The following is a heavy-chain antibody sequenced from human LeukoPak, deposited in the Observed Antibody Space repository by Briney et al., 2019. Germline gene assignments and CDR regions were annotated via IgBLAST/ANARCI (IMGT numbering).Heavy chain of an antibody. V-gene: IGHV3-53*01. CDR1: GFTVSSNY. J-gene: IGHJ5*02. Sequence: PGGSLRLSCAASGFTVSSNYMSWVRQAPGKGLEWVSVIYSGGSTYYADSVKGRFTISRDNSKNTLYLQMNSLRAEDTAVYYCARCPYVGATNDSWFDPWGQGTLVTVSS. CDR2: IYSGGST. D-gene: IGHD1-26*01. CDR3: ARCPYVGATNDSWFDP.